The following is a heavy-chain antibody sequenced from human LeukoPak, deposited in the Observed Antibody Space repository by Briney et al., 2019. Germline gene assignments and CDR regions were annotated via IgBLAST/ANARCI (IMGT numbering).Heavy chain of an antibody. CDR2: IIPIFGTA. CDR3: ARDAYYDSSGYPKGYFDY. CDR1: GGTFSSYA. Sequence: SVKVSCKASGGTFSSYAISWVRQAPGQGLEWMGGIIPIFGTANYAQKFQGRVTITADKSTSTAYMELSSLRSEDTAVYYCARDAYYDSSGYPKGYFDYWGQGTLVTVSS. V-gene: IGHV1-69*06. J-gene: IGHJ4*02. D-gene: IGHD3-22*01.